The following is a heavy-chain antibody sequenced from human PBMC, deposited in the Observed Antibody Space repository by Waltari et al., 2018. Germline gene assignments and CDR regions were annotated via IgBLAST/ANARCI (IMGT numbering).Heavy chain of an antibody. D-gene: IGHD2-2*01. CDR1: GGSISSYY. CDR3: AREEGVVLFAFDI. J-gene: IGHJ3*02. CDR2: IYYSGST. Sequence: QVQLQESGPGLVKPSETLSLTCTVSGGSISSYYWSWIRQPPGKGLAWIGYIYYSGSTNYNPSLKSRVTISVDTSKNQFSLKLSSVTAADTAVYYCAREEGVVLFAFDIWGQGTMVTVSS. V-gene: IGHV4-59*01.